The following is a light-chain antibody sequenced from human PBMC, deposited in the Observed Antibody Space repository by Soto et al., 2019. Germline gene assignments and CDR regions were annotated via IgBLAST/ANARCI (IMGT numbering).Light chain of an antibody. CDR3: QQYNDWPLT. CDR1: QTVRSN. CDR2: GVS. J-gene: IGKJ4*01. V-gene: IGKV3-15*01. Sequence: EVVMTQSPATLSVSPGERATLSCRASQTVRSNYLAWYQQKPGQAPRLIMYGVSTRATDIPDRFSGSGSGTEFTLTLSSLQSADFAVYDCQQYNDWPLTFGGGTKVEIK.